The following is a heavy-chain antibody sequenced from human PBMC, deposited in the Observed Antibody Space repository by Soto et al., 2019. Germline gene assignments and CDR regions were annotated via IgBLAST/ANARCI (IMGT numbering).Heavy chain of an antibody. V-gene: IGHV3-7*01. J-gene: IGHJ4*02. D-gene: IGHD3-3*01. Sequence: EAQLVESGGGLVQPGGSLRLSCAASGFTFTNYWMSWVRQAPGKGLGWVANIKQDGSEKYYADSAKGRFIISRDNAKTSLYLQMNSLRAEDTAVYYCARDMGVFWSGYPEGGFDYWGQGTPVTVSS. CDR3: ARDMGVFWSGYPEGGFDY. CDR2: IKQDGSEK. CDR1: GFTFTNYW.